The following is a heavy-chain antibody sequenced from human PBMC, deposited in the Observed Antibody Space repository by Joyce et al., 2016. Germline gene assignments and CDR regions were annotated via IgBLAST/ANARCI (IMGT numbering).Heavy chain of an antibody. V-gene: IGHV1-69*11. J-gene: IGHJ6*02. D-gene: IGHD2-21*02. CDR1: GDSCRNSA. Sequence: QVQLVQSGAEVKKPGSSVKVSCRVSGDSCRNSASTWVRQAPGQGLEWIGGVIPMLAAPQYAQKFQDRLTIRADERTSTAYMELTSLRADDSAVYFCARGDSWRAALDVWGQGTTIIVS. CDR3: ARGDSWRAALDV. CDR2: VIPMLAAP.